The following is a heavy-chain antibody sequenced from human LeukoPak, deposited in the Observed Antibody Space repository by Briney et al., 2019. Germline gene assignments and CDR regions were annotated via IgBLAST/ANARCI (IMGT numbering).Heavy chain of an antibody. CDR2: IYYSGST. CDR1: GGSISSGTYY. D-gene: IGHD5-24*01. CDR3: ARPVEMTTLDAFDI. Sequence: SETLSLTCIVSGGSISSGTYYWGWIRQPPGKGLEWIGSIYYSGSTYYNPSLKSRVTISVDTSKNQFSLKLSSVTAADTAVYYCARPVEMTTLDAFDIWGQGTMVTVSS. J-gene: IGHJ3*02. V-gene: IGHV4-39*01.